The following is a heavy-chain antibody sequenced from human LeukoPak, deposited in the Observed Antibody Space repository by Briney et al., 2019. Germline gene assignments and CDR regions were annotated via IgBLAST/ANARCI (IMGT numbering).Heavy chain of an antibody. D-gene: IGHD6-19*01. CDR1: GFTFSDYY. CDR3: ARLVWLDRNFDY. CDR2: ISSSGSTI. Sequence: GGSLRLSCAASGFTFSDYYMSWIRQAPGKGLEGVSYISSSGSTIYYADSVKGRFTISRDNAKNSLYLQMNSLRAEDTAVYYCARLVWLDRNFDYWGQGTLLTVSS. V-gene: IGHV3-11*01. J-gene: IGHJ4*02.